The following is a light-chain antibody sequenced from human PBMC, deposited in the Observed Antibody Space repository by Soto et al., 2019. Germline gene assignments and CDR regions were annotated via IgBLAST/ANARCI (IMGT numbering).Light chain of an antibody. Sequence: IQMTQSHSTLSASVGDRVTITCRASQSISSWLAWYQQKPGKVPKLLTYMPSSLESGVPSRFSGSRSGTEFTLTISKLQPDDFATYYCQQYESYSRPFGQGPKVEIK. CDR2: MPS. V-gene: IGKV1-5*03. CDR3: QQYESYSRP. J-gene: IGKJ1*01. CDR1: QSISSW.